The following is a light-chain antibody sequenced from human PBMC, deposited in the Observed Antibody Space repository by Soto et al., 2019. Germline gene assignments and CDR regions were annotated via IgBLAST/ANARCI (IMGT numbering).Light chain of an antibody. V-gene: IGKV1-39*01. J-gene: IGKJ5*01. CDR2: AAS. CDR3: QQSYSTPIS. Sequence: DIQMTQTPSSLSASVGDRVTITCRASQSISSSLSWYLQKPGKAPNLLIYAASSLQSGVPSRFSGSGSGTDFSLTISSLQPEDFATYYCQQSYSTPISFGQGTGLEIK. CDR1: QSISSS.